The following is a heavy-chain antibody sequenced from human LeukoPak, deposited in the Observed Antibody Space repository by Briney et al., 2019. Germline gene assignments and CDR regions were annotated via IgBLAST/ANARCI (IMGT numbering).Heavy chain of an antibody. D-gene: IGHD3-10*01. CDR3: ATNNDDYYGSGSHCFDI. CDR1: GGTFSSYA. V-gene: IGHV1-69*05. Sequence: SVMVSCKASGGTFSSYAISWVRQAPGQGLEWMGGNIPMFGTTKYAQKFQGRVTITTDESTSTAYMELSSLRSEDTAVYYCATNNDDYYGSGSHCFDIWGQGTMVTVSS. J-gene: IGHJ3*02. CDR2: NIPMFGTT.